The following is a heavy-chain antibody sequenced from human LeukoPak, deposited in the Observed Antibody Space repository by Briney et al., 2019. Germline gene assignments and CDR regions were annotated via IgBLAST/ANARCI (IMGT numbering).Heavy chain of an antibody. Sequence: GASVKVSCKASGYTFTSYDINWVRQATGQGLEWMGWMNPNSGNTGYAQKFQGRVTITRNTSISTAYMELSSLRAEDTAVYYCAKVGYSSSWFYHWGQGTLVTVSS. CDR2: MNPNSGNT. J-gene: IGHJ5*02. CDR3: AKVGYSSSWFYH. D-gene: IGHD6-13*01. CDR1: GYTFTSYD. V-gene: IGHV1-8*03.